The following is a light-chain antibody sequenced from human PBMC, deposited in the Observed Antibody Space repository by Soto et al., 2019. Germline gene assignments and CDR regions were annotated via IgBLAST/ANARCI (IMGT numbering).Light chain of an antibody. CDR2: DAS. Sequence: DIQMTQSPSTLSASVGDRVTITCRASKSISRWLAWYQQKAGEVPKLLIYDASTLVSGVPSSFSGSGSGTEFTLTSSSLQPDDFSTCYCQQNTPGTFGQGTKVEIK. CDR1: KSISRW. V-gene: IGKV1-5*01. J-gene: IGKJ1*01. CDR3: QQNTPGT.